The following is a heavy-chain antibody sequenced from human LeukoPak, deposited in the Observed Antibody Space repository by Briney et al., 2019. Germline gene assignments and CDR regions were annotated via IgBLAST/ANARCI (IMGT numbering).Heavy chain of an antibody. CDR1: GYTFTSYD. Sequence: ASVKVSCKASGYTFTSYDINWVRQATGQGLEWMGWMNPNSGNTGYAQKFQGRVTITRNTSISTAYMELGSLRSEDTAVYYCARGSYYYDSSGYYWYFDLWGRGTLVTVSS. CDR3: ARGSYYYDSSGYYWYFDL. J-gene: IGHJ2*01. D-gene: IGHD3-22*01. CDR2: MNPNSGNT. V-gene: IGHV1-8*03.